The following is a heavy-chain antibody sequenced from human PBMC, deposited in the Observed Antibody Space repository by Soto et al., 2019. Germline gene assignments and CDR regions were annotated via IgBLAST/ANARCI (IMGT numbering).Heavy chain of an antibody. CDR1: GGSVYSDGYY. D-gene: IGHD2-15*01. J-gene: IGHJ4*02. V-gene: IGHV4-39*01. Sequence: SETLSLTCTVSGGSVYSDGYYWGWIRQSPGKGLEWIGNIYYSGNTYYNPSLQSRVTISIDTSRNQFSLKLTSVTAADTAVYYCARRYRGRCYNYWGRGSLITVSS. CDR3: ARRYRGRCYNY. CDR2: IYYSGNT.